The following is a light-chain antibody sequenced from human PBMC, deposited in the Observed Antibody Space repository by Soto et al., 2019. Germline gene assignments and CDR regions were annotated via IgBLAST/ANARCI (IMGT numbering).Light chain of an antibody. CDR1: SSDVGGYNY. CDR3: CSYAGRYKYV. CDR2: DVS. J-gene: IGLJ1*01. V-gene: IGLV2-11*01. Sequence: QSALTQPRSVSGSPGQSVILSCTGTSSDVGGYNYVSWYQQHPGKAPKLLIYDVSKRPSGVPDRFSGSKSGNTASLTISGLHIEDEGDYYCCSYAGRYKYVFGTGTKLTVL.